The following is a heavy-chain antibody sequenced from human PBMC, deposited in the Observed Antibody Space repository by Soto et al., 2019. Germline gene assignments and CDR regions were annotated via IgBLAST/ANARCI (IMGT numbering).Heavy chain of an antibody. CDR3: TKSRGVAGLPLDD. D-gene: IGHD6-19*01. V-gene: IGHV3-9*01. CDR2: ITWNSDSL. J-gene: IGHJ4*02. CDR1: GFVFEDYA. Sequence: DVQRVESGGGLVQPGRSLRLSWAASGFVFEDYAMHWVRQSHGKGLEWVSSITWNSDSLAYTGSVKGRFTISSGNAKNSLYLEMDSLRPEDTALYYCTKSRGVAGLPLDDWGQGTLVTVSS.